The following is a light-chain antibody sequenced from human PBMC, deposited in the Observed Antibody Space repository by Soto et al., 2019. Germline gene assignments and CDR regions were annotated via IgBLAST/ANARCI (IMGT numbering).Light chain of an antibody. CDR2: AAS. J-gene: IGKJ5*01. CDR3: QQLNSYPIT. CDR1: QGIRSH. V-gene: IGKV1-9*01. Sequence: DIQLTQSPSFLSASVGDRVTITCRASQGIRSHLAWYQQKPGKAPKLLIYAASTLQSGVPSRFSGSGSGTEFSLTMNSLQPEDFATYYCQQLNSYPITVGQGTRLEIK.